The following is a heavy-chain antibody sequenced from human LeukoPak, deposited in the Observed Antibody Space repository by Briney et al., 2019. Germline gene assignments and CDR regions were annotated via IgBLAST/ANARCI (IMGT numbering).Heavy chain of an antibody. CDR3: AREQGRSRRYSSGWEDYYYYG. D-gene: IGHD6-19*01. CDR2: ISYDGSNK. CDR1: GFTFSSYA. V-gene: IGHV3-30*04. Sequence: SGGSLRLSCAASGFTFSSYAMHWVRQAPGKGLEWVAVISYDGSNKYYADSVKGRFTISRDNSKNTLYLQMNSLRAEDTAVYYCAREQGRSRRYSSGWEDYYYYG. J-gene: IGHJ6*01.